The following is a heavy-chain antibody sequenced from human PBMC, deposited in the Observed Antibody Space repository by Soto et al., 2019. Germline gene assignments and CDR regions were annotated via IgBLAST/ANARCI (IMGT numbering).Heavy chain of an antibody. Sequence: QVQLVQAGAEVKKPGSSVKVSCKASGGTFSSYAISWVRQAPGQGLEWMGGIIPIFGTANYAQKFQGRVTITPDKSTSTAYMELSSLRSEDTAVYYCARDYDFWSGYHKTNWFDPWGQGTLVTVSS. J-gene: IGHJ5*02. CDR1: GGTFSSYA. D-gene: IGHD3-3*01. CDR3: ARDYDFWSGYHKTNWFDP. V-gene: IGHV1-69*06. CDR2: IIPIFGTA.